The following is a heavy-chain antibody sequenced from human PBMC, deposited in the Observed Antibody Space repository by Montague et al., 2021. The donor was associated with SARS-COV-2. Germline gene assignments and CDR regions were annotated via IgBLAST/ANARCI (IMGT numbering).Heavy chain of an antibody. D-gene: IGHD4-17*01. CDR1: GGSFSGYY. V-gene: IGHV4-34*01. CDR3: ARGGTVTTFYYYYYGMDV. CDR2: INHSGST. J-gene: IGHJ6*02. Sequence: SETLSLTCAVYGGSFSGYYWSWIRQPPGKGLEWIGEINHSGSTNYNPSLKSRVTISVDTSKNQFSLKLSSVTAADTAVYYCARGGTVTTFYYYYYGMDVWGQGNTVTVSS.